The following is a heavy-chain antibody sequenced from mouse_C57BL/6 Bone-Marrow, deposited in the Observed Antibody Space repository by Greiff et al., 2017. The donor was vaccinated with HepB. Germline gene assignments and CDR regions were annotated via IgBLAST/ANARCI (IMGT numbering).Heavy chain of an antibody. J-gene: IGHJ3*01. CDR1: GYTFTSYW. CDR3: ARSDGYYWFAY. Sequence: VQLQQPGAELVRPGSSVKLSCKASGYTFTSYWMDWVKQRPGQGLEWIGNIYPSDSETHYNQKFKDKATLTVDKSSRTAYMQLSSLTSEDSAVYYCARSDGYYWFAYWGQGTLVTVSA. D-gene: IGHD2-3*01. V-gene: IGHV1-61*01. CDR2: IYPSDSET.